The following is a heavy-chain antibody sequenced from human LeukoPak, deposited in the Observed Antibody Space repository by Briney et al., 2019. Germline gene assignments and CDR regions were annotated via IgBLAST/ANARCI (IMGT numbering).Heavy chain of an antibody. CDR2: ISGSGGGS. V-gene: IGHV3-23*01. J-gene: IGHJ1*01. CDR1: GFTFSSYA. Sequence: GGSLRLSCAASGFTFSSYAMSWVRQAPGKGLEWVSDISGSGGGSYYADSVKGRFTISRDNYKNTLYLQMNSLRVEDTDVYVCANHLLSYGAGYYSEFFQRWLQGRLLSDSS. D-gene: IGHD3-10*01. CDR3: ANHLLSYGAGYYSEFFQR.